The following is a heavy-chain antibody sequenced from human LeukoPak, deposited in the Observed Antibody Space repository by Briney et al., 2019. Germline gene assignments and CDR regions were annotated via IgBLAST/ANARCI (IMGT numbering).Heavy chain of an antibody. CDR1: GCTFSRYW. Sequence: GGSLRLSCATSGCTFSRYWMRWVRQAPGKGLEGVANIKNDGSEEYYVDSVKGRFTISRDNARNSLFLQINSLTVEDTAVYYCARAIRGSAVDTGDRWGQGTLVTVSS. D-gene: IGHD3-10*01. CDR3: ARAIRGSAVDTGDR. V-gene: IGHV3-7*01. J-gene: IGHJ4*02. CDR2: IKNDGSEE.